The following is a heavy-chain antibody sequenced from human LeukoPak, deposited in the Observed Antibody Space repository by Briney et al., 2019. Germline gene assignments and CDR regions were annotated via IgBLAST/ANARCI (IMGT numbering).Heavy chain of an antibody. J-gene: IGHJ4*02. D-gene: IGHD2-15*01. CDR2: ISGSGGST. Sequence: GGSLRLSCAASGFTFSSYAMSWVRQAPGKGLEWVSAISGSGGSTYYADSVKGRFTISRDNSKNTLYLQMDSLRAEDTAVYYCAKDTNRYCSGGSCYYNYWGQGTLVTVSS. CDR1: GFTFSSYA. V-gene: IGHV3-23*01. CDR3: AKDTNRYCSGGSCYYNY.